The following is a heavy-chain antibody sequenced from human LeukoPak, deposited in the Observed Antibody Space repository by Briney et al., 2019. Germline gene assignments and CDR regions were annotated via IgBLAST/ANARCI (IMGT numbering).Heavy chain of an antibody. V-gene: IGHV3-74*01. CDR1: GFTFSSYW. CDR2: INSDGSST. Sequence: GGSLRLSCAASGFTFSSYWMHWVRQAPGKGLVWVSRINSDGSSTSYADSVKGRFTISRDNAKNTLYLQMNSLRAEDTAVYYCARGDYGSGSPYYYYYMDVWGKGTMVTISS. J-gene: IGHJ6*03. D-gene: IGHD3-10*01. CDR3: ARGDYGSGSPYYYYYMDV.